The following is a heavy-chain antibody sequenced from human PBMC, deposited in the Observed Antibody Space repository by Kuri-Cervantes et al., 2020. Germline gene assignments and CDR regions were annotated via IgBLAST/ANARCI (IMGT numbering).Heavy chain of an antibody. J-gene: IGHJ6*02. D-gene: IGHD1-1*01. V-gene: IGHV3-23*01. CDR3: ATGYSNGMDV. CDR1: GFTFSSYA. Sequence: GESLKISCAASGFTFSSYAMSWVRQAPGKGLEWVSAISGSGGSTYYADSVKGRFTISRDNSKNTLYLQTNSLRAEDTAVYYCATGYSNGMDVWGQGTTVTVSS. CDR2: ISGSGGST.